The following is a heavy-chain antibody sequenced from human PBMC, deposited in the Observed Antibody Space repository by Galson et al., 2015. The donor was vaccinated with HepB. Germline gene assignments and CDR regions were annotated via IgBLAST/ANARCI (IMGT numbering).Heavy chain of an antibody. CDR1: GFIFTNHA. J-gene: IGHJ4*02. D-gene: IGHD1-26*01. V-gene: IGHV3-30-3*01. CDR3: ARDIGVGGTLGVPDC. CDR2: ISYDGTYR. Sequence: SLRLSCAASGFIFTNHAMRWIRQAPGKPLEFVAAISYDGTYRPDADSAKGRFTISRDNSKNMLYLQMNSLRVEDTAMYYCARDIGVGGTLGVPDCWGQGALVTVSS.